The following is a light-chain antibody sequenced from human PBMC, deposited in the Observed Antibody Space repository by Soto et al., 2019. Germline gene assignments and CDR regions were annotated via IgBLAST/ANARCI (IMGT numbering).Light chain of an antibody. CDR1: QSLLHTDGYNY. Sequence: DTVMTQSPLSLPVTPGEPASISCWSSQSLLHTDGYNYLDWYLQKPGQSPQLLIYLGSYRASGVPDRFSGSGSRTAFTLKISRVEAEDVGVYYGMQALQTPPTFGQGTKLE. V-gene: IGKV2-28*01. CDR2: LGS. CDR3: MQALQTPPT. J-gene: IGKJ1*01.